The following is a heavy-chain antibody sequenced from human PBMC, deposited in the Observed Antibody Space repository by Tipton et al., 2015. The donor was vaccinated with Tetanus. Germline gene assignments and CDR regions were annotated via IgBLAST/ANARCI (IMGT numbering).Heavy chain of an antibody. CDR3: AKGLRVVVVTAPYDAFDI. J-gene: IGHJ3*02. D-gene: IGHD2-21*02. Sequence: SLRLSCAASGFTFDDYAMHWVRQAPGKGLEWVSGISWNSVTIDYADSVRGRFTISRDNAENSLYLQMNSLRAEDTALYYCAKGLRVVVVTAPYDAFDIWGQGTMVTVSS. CDR2: ISWNSVTI. CDR1: GFTFDDYA. V-gene: IGHV3-9*01.